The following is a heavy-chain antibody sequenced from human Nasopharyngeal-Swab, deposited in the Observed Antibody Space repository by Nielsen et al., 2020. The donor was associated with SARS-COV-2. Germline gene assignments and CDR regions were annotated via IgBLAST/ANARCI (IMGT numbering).Heavy chain of an antibody. V-gene: IGHV1-69*13. Sequence: SVKVSCKSSGGTIRNSGFSWVRQAPGQGLEWMGGIIPVFGTPLYAQKFQGRVTISADESTTTTYMELSSLRSQDTAVYYCAKVRTNYGMGLNGALDPWGQGTLVTVSS. J-gene: IGHJ5*02. CDR3: AKVRTNYGMGLNGALDP. CDR1: GGTIRNSG. D-gene: IGHD4-17*01. CDR2: IIPVFGTP.